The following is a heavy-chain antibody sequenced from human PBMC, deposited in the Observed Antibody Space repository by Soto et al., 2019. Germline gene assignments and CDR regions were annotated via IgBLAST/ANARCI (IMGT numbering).Heavy chain of an antibody. CDR2: IRSKPYDGTT. D-gene: IGHD3-10*01. V-gene: IGHV3-49*03. CDR1: GCTFGDYA. CDR3: AKDLFSMVRGASYYSYGMDV. J-gene: IGHJ6*02. Sequence: GPLRLSCTASGCTFGDYAMSWFRQAPGKGLEWVGFIRSKPYDGTTEYAASAKGRFTISRDDSKSIAYLQMNSLKTEDTAVYYCAKDLFSMVRGASYYSYGMDVWGQGTTVTVSS.